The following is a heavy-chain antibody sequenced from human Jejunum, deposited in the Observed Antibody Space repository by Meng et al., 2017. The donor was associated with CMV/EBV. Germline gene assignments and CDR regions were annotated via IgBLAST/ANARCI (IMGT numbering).Heavy chain of an antibody. CDR3: ARAAVDTGDFDL. V-gene: IGHV4-4*07. CDR1: GGSITDYY. CDR2: FYYTGST. D-gene: IGHD6-25*01. J-gene: IGHJ4*02. Sequence: VHVQESGPGLVKHSETLSLTCTVSGGSITDYYWSWIRQPAGKRLEWIGRFYYTGSTNYNPSLENRVTMSLDTSKNRFSLNLSSVTAADTAVYYCARAAVDTGDFDLWGLGILVTVSS.